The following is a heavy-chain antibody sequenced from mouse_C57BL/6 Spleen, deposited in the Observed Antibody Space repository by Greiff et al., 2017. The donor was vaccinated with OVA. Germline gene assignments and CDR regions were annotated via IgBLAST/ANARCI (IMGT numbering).Heavy chain of an antibody. CDR2: IYYSGTI. J-gene: IGHJ1*03. CDR3: ARDYGYWYFDV. V-gene: IGHV3-5*01. D-gene: IGHD1-1*02. CDR1: GISITTGNYR. Sequence: EVKLQQSGPGLVKPSQTVFLTCTVTGISITTGNYRWSWIRQFPGNKLEWIGYIYYSGTITYNPSLTSRTTITRDTPKNQFFLEMNSLTAEDTATYYCARDYGYWYFDVWGTGTTVTVSS.